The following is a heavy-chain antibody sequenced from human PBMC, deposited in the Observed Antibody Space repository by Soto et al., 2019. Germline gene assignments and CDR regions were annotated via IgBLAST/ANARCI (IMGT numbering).Heavy chain of an antibody. D-gene: IGHD3-10*01. CDR3: ALSIHGGILHYYYAMDV. J-gene: IGHJ6*02. CDR1: GDSISSSKYY. CDR2: SYYSGSP. Sequence: PSETLSLTCTFSGDSISSSKYYWGWIRQPPGKGLEWIGSSYYSGSPYYNSSLKSRVTISVDTSKNHFSLKLTSMTAADTAVYFCALSIHGGILHYYYAMDVWGQGTPVTVSS. V-gene: IGHV4-39*02.